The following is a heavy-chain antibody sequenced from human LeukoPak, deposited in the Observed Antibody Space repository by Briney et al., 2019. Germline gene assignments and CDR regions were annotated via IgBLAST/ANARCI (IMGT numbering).Heavy chain of an antibody. CDR1: GFTFSRNW. CDR3: VSLTGHDAFDI. J-gene: IGHJ3*02. Sequence: PVGSLRLSCAASGFTFSRNWMHWVRQAPGKGLVWLSRINSDGSRTIYADSVKGRLTISRDNAKNTLYLEMNSLTVEDTAVYYCVSLTGHDAFDIWGQGTMVTVSS. CDR2: INSDGSRT. D-gene: IGHD2-8*02. V-gene: IGHV3-74*01.